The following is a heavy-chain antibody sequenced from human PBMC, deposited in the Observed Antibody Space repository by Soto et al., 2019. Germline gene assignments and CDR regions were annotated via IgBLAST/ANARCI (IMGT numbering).Heavy chain of an antibody. CDR3: AREDRDRETGLVPAAIDGMDV. J-gene: IGHJ6*02. CDR2: IIPIFGIA. CDR1: GGTFSRYS. Sequence: QVQLVQSGAEVKKPGSSVKVSCKASGGTFSRYSITWVRQAPGHGLEWIGRIIPIFGIASYAQKFQGRVTIPADESTCTAYMELSSLRSDDTAVYYCAREDRDRETGLVPAAIDGMDVWGQGTTVTVSS. D-gene: IGHD2-2*01. V-gene: IGHV1-69*08.